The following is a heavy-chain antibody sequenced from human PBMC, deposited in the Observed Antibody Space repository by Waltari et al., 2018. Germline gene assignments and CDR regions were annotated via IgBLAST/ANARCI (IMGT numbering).Heavy chain of an antibody. D-gene: IGHD2-2*01. CDR3: AKAVCSSTSCSSYYYYYYYMDV. J-gene: IGHJ6*03. CDR2: ISGSGGST. V-gene: IGHV3-23*01. Sequence: EVQLLESGGGLVQPGGSLRLSCAASGVTFSSYAMSWVRPAPGKGLEWVSAISGSGGSTFYADSVQGRFTISRDNSKNTLYLQMNSLRAEDTAVYYCAKAVCSSTSCSSYYYYYYYMDVWGKGTTVTVSS. CDR1: GVTFSSYA.